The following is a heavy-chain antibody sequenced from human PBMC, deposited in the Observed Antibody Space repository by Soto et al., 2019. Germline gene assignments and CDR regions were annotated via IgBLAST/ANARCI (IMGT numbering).Heavy chain of an antibody. CDR2: INDRGVT. CDR1: GGSLTDYY. D-gene: IGHD2-15*01. CDR3: ARGGGGPARY. Sequence: SETLSLTCAVYGGSLTDYYWSWIRQPPGKGLEWIGEINDRGVTNYNPSLKSRVTISVDTSNNQFSLKMNSVTAADTAVYYFARGGGGPARYWGQGIPVTVPS. V-gene: IGHV4-34*01. J-gene: IGHJ4*02.